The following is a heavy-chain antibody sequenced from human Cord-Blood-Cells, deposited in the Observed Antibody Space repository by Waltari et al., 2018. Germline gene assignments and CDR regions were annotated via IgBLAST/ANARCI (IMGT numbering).Heavy chain of an antibody. CDR1: GGSFSGYY. CDR3: ARQGVRGVIDY. J-gene: IGHJ4*02. Sequence: QVQLQQWGAGLLKPSETLSLTCAVYGGSFSGYYWTWIRQPPGTGLEWIGEINHSGSTNYNPSLKSRVTISVDTSKNQFSLKLSSVTAADTAVYYCARQGVRGVIDYWGQGTLVTVSS. D-gene: IGHD3-10*01. CDR2: INHSGST. V-gene: IGHV4-34*01.